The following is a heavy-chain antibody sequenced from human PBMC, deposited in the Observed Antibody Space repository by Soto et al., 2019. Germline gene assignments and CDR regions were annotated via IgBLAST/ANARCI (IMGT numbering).Heavy chain of an antibody. CDR3: AKELDYYDSSGPDY. J-gene: IGHJ4*02. CDR2: ISGSGGST. CDR1: GFTFSSYA. Sequence: RLSCAASGFTFSSYAMSWVRQAPGKGLEWVSAISGSGGSTYYADSVKGRFTISRDNSKNTLYLQMNSLRAEDTAVYYCAKELDYYDSSGPDYWGQGTLVTVSS. D-gene: IGHD3-22*01. V-gene: IGHV3-23*01.